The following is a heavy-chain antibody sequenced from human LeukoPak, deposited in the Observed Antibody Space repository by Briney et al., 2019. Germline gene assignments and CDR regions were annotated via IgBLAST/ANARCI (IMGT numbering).Heavy chain of an antibody. D-gene: IGHD3-22*01. CDR3: AKGATMIVRGGMDV. CDR1: GFTFSTYG. CDR2: ISYDGSNK. V-gene: IGHV3-30*18. J-gene: IGHJ6*02. Sequence: SGGSLRLSCAASGFTFSTYGMHWVRQAPGKGLGWVAVISYDGSNKYYGDSVKGRFTISRDNPKNTLYLQMNSLRAEDTAVYYCAKGATMIVRGGMDVWGQGTTVTVSS.